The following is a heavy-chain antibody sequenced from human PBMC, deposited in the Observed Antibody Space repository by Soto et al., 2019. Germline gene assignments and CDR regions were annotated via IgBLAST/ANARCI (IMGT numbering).Heavy chain of an antibody. Sequence: GASVKVSCTASGGSFSSYAISWVRQSPGQGLEWMGGIIPIFGTANYAQKFQGRVTITADESTSTAYMELSSLRSEDTAVYYCASGYYYDSSGYYYYYYRMDVWGQATTVTVAS. CDR2: IIPIFGTA. CDR1: GGSFSSYA. D-gene: IGHD3-22*01. V-gene: IGHV1-69*01. CDR3: ASGYYYDSSGYYYYYYRMDV. J-gene: IGHJ6*02.